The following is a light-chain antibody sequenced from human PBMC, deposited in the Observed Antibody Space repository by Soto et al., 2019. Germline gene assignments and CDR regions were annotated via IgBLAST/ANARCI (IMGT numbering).Light chain of an antibody. Sequence: EIVMTQSPATLAVSPGEKGTLSCRASQSVSGNLARYQQKPGQAPRLLIYRASTRATGIPARFSGSGSGTEFTLTISSLQSEDFAVYYCQQYNNWPPAFGQGTKVDIK. CDR2: RAS. V-gene: IGKV3-15*01. J-gene: IGKJ1*01. CDR3: QQYNNWPPA. CDR1: QSVSGN.